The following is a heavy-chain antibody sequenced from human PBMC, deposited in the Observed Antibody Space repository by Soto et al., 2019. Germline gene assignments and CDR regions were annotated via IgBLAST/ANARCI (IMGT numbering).Heavy chain of an antibody. D-gene: IGHD2-2*01. CDR2: IWHSGST. J-gene: IGHJ4*02. CDR1: SDSISSNNW. Sequence: SETLSLTCAVSSDSISSNNWWTWIRQPPGKGLEWIGEIWHSGSTNYNPSLKSRVTISVDKSKNQFSLNLISVTAADTAVYYCARLPSSHIDYWGQGTLVTVSS. V-gene: IGHV4-4*02. CDR3: ARLPSSHIDY.